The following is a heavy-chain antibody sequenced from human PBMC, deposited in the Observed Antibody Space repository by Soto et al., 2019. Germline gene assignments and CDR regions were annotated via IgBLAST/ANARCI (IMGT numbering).Heavy chain of an antibody. CDR1: GGSFSGYY. D-gene: IGHD5-18*01. J-gene: IGHJ4*02. CDR2: INHSGST. Sequence: QVQLQQWGAGLLKPSETLSLTCAVYGGSFSGYYWSWIRQPPGKGLEWIGDINHSGSTNYNPSLTSRVSISVDTSKNQFSLKVGSVTAAGTAVYYCARGRIQLWPFDYWGQGTLVTVSS. V-gene: IGHV4-34*01. CDR3: ARGRIQLWPFDY.